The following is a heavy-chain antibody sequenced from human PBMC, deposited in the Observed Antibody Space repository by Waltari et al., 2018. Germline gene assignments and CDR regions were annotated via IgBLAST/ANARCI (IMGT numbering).Heavy chain of an antibody. CDR2: IFEAGST. Sequence: QVQLQESGPGLVKPSQPLSLPCPVSGFPVRQDYYHYWCWLCQSPGTGLEGIGDIFEAGSTNYNPSLMNRLTISITLPKNKFALKLSSMTAADTAVYYCGRGTRHWNYSLGQCYYHGVDAWGQGTSVTVSS. V-gene: IGHV4-30-4*01. J-gene: IGHJ6*02. CDR1: GFPVRQDYYHY. D-gene: IGHD1-7*01. CDR3: GRGTRHWNYSLGQCYYHGVDA.